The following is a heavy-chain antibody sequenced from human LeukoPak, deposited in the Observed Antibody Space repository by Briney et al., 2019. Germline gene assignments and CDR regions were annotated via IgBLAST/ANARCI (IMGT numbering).Heavy chain of an antibody. Sequence: SVKVSCKASGGTFSSYAISWVRQAPGQGLEWMGRINPILGIANYAQKFQGRVTITADKSTSTAYMELSSLRSEDTAVYYCARYYYDSSGSPLDFDYWGQGTLVTVSS. V-gene: IGHV1-69*04. CDR3: ARYYYDSSGSPLDFDY. D-gene: IGHD3-22*01. CDR2: INPILGIA. J-gene: IGHJ4*02. CDR1: GGTFSSYA.